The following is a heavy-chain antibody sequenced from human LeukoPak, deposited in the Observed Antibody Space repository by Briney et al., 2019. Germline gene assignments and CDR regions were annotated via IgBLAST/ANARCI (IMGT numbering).Heavy chain of an antibody. CDR3: AKESEDYYGSSGTIDY. CDR2: IQFHGSDI. J-gene: IGHJ4*02. CDR1: GFTFSNSG. V-gene: IGHV3-30*02. D-gene: IGHD3-22*01. Sequence: GGSLRLSCAASGFTFSNSGMHWVRQAPGRGLEWVAFIQFHGSDIFYADSVEGRFTISRDNSKNTLYLQMNSLRAEDTAVYYCAKESEDYYGSSGTIDYWGQGTLVTVSS.